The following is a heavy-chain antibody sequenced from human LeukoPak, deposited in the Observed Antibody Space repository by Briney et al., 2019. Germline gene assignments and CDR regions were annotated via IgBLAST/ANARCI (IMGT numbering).Heavy chain of an antibody. CDR1: GYKFTNYY. D-gene: IGHD3-10*01. CDR2: IHPTGGST. Sequence: ASVKVSCKASGYKFTNYYMHWVRQAPGQGLEWMGIIHPTGGSTTYAQKFQGRVTMTRDTSTSTFYMDLSSLRSEDTAVYYCTRDYGTGSYHFDYWGQGTLVTVSS. V-gene: IGHV1-46*01. CDR3: TRDYGTGSYHFDY. J-gene: IGHJ4*02.